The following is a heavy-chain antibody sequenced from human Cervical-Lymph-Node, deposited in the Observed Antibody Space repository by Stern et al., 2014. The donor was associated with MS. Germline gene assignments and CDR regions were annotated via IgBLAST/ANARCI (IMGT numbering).Heavy chain of an antibody. CDR3: VLQTLGATY. D-gene: IGHD5-24*01. J-gene: IGHJ4*02. Sequence: QVQLVQSGAEVKRPGASVKVSCTASGDTFNNYGMNWVRQAPGKGLEWMGGIIPMFGATKQTQAFQGRVTFTADKSTNTTFVALRSLRSADTAVYYCVLQTLGATYWGQGTPVIVSS. CDR1: GDTFNNYG. V-gene: IGHV1-69*06. CDR2: IIPMFGAT.